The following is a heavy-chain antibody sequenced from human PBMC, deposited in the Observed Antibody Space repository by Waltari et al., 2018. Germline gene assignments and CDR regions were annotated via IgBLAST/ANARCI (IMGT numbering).Heavy chain of an antibody. CDR3: ATSYYDFWSGYLGSFDY. CDR1: GGSFSGYY. Sequence: QVQLQQWGAGLLKPSETLSLTCAVYGGSFSGYYWSWIRQPPGKGLEWIGEINHSGSTSYNPSLKSRVTISVDTSKNQFSRKLSSVTAADTAVYYCATSYYDFWSGYLGSFDYWGQGTLVTVSS. J-gene: IGHJ4*02. D-gene: IGHD3-3*01. CDR2: INHSGST. V-gene: IGHV4-34*01.